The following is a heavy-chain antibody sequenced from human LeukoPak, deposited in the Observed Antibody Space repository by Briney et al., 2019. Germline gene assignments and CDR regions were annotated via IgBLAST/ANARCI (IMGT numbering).Heavy chain of an antibody. Sequence: ASVKVSCKASGYTFTSYGLHWVRQAPGQRLEWMGWINSGSGDTKYSQKFQGRVAITSDTSATTAYMDLGSLGSEDTAVYYCVRDEGSSWFTYFDYWGQGTLVTVSS. D-gene: IGHD6-13*01. CDR3: VRDEGSSWFTYFDY. CDR2: INSGSGDT. V-gene: IGHV1-3*01. CDR1: GYTFTSYG. J-gene: IGHJ4*02.